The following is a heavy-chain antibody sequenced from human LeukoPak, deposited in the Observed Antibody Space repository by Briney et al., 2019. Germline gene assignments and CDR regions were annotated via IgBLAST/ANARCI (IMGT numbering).Heavy chain of an antibody. J-gene: IGHJ6*02. Sequence: GASVKVSCKASGYTFTSYYMHWVRQAPGQGLEWMGIINPSGGSTSYAQKFQGRVTMTRDTSTSTVYMELSSLRSEDTAVYYCARDRVGATSDHYYYYGMDVWGRGTTVTVSS. CDR2: INPSGGST. CDR3: ARDRVGATSDHYYYYGMDV. V-gene: IGHV1-46*01. CDR1: GYTFTSYY. D-gene: IGHD1-26*01.